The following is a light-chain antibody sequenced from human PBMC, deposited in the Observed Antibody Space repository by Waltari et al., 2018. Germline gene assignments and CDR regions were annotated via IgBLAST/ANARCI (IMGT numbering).Light chain of an antibody. CDR2: EVS. CDR1: DSDVVAYDF. V-gene: IGLV2-14*01. J-gene: IGLJ1*01. CDR3: SSYTTSSAPGV. Sequence: QSALTQPASVSGSPGQSITISCSGTDSDVVAYDFVSWYQQPPGKAPRLIIYEVSNRPSGISNRFSASKSGNSASLTISGLQAEDEADYYCSSYTTSSAPGVFGTGTRVTVL.